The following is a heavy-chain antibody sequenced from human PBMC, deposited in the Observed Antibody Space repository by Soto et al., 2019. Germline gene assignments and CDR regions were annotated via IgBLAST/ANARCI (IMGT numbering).Heavy chain of an antibody. CDR3: AKGSYYYGSGSYYGPDY. J-gene: IGHJ4*02. V-gene: IGHV3-23*01. CDR2: ITGSGAGS. CDR1: GFTFSSYA. Sequence: GGSLRLSCAASGFTFSSYAMSWVRQAPGKGLEWVSGITGSGAGSYYSDSVKGRFTISRDNSKSTLYLQMNSLRAEDTAVYYCAKGSYYYGSGSYYGPDYWGQGTLVTVSS. D-gene: IGHD3-10*01.